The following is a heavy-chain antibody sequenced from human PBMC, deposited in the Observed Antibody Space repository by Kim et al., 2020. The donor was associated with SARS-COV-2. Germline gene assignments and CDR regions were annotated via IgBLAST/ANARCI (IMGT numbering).Heavy chain of an antibody. CDR1: DGSISSSTYY. CDR3: ARHRADYYWYFDL. D-gene: IGHD3-10*01. CDR2: IFYSGST. Sequence: SETLSLTCTVSDGSISSSTYYWGWVRQPPGKGLEWIGSIFYSGSTYYNPSLKSRVSISVDTSKNQFSLKVSSVIATDTTVYYCARHRADYYWYFDLWGRGTLVTVSS. J-gene: IGHJ2*01. V-gene: IGHV4-39*01.